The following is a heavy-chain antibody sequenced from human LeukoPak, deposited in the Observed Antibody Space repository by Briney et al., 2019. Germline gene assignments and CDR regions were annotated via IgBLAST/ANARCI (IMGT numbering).Heavy chain of an antibody. J-gene: IGHJ3*02. Sequence: PGRSLRLSCAASGFTFSSYCMRWVRQAPGKVLEWVGVTSYNGSNKYYADSVKGRFTISRDNSKNTLYLQMNSLGAEDTAVYYCAKDRRGSSSWYGGLGAFDIWGQGTMVTVSS. CDR1: GFTFSSYC. CDR3: AKDRRGSSSWYGGLGAFDI. V-gene: IGHV3-30*18. CDR2: TSYNGSNK. D-gene: IGHD6-13*01.